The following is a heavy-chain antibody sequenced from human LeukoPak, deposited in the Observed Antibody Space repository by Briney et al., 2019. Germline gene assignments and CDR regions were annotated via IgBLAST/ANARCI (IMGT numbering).Heavy chain of an antibody. D-gene: IGHD5-18*01. Sequence: GGSLRLSCAASGFTFSSYAMSWVRQAPGKGLEWVSYSSSSGSTIYYADSVKGRFTISRDNAKNSLYLQMNSLSAEDTAVYSCARSSLRGYTYGFDYWGQGTLVTVSS. CDR3: ARSSLRGYTYGFDY. CDR1: GFTFSSYA. V-gene: IGHV3-48*03. CDR2: SSSSGSTI. J-gene: IGHJ4*02.